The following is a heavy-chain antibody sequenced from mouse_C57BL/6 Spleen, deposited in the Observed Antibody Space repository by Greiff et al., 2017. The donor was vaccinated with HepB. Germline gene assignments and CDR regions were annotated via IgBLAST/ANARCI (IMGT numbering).Heavy chain of an antibody. J-gene: IGHJ4*01. D-gene: IGHD1-1*01. Sequence: VQLQQPGAELVKPGASVKLSCKASGYTFTSYWMHWVKQRPGQGLEWIGMIHPNSGSTNYNEKFKSKATLTVDKSSSTAYMQLSSLTSEDSAVYCCARAGYYGSSCMDYWGQGTSVTVSS. CDR1: GYTFTSYW. CDR3: ARAGYYGSSCMDY. CDR2: IHPNSGST. V-gene: IGHV1-64*01.